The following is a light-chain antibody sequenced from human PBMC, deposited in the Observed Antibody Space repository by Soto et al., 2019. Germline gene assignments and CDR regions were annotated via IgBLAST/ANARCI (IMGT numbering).Light chain of an antibody. Sequence: QAVVTQPPSASGTPGQRVTISCSGSSSNIGRDYVYWYQQLPGTAPKLLIYTNNQRPSGVPDRFSGSKSGTSASLAISGPRSEDEADYYCAAWDDSLSGWVFGGGTKVTVL. CDR1: SSNIGRDY. CDR3: AAWDDSLSGWV. V-gene: IGLV1-47*02. CDR2: TNN. J-gene: IGLJ3*02.